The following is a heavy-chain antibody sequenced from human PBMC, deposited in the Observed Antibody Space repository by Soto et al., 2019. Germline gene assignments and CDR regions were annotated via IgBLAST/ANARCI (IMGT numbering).Heavy chain of an antibody. CDR1: GFSISSYY. CDR3: ARDTFEYSSSSGGYNWFDP. V-gene: IGHV4-59*12. D-gene: IGHD6-6*01. Sequence: SDTLSITCTFSGFSISSYYLSWIRQPPGKGLEWIGYIYYSGSTNYNPSLKSRVTISVDTSKNQFSLKLSSVTAADTAVYYCARDTFEYSSSSGGYNWFDPWGQGTLVTVSS. J-gene: IGHJ5*02. CDR2: IYYSGST.